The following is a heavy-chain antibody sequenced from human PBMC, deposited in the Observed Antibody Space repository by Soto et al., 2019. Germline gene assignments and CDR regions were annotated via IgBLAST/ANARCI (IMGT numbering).Heavy chain of an antibody. CDR3: ARGAAAADWFDP. V-gene: IGHV1-18*01. CDR1: GYTFTSYG. CDR2: ISAYNGNT. J-gene: IGHJ5*02. D-gene: IGHD6-13*01. Sequence: ASVKVSCKASGYTFTSYGISWVRQAPGQGLEWMGWISAYNGNTNYAQKFQGRVTMTTDTSPSTAYMELRSLRSDDTAVYYCARGAAAADWFDPWGQGTLVTVSS.